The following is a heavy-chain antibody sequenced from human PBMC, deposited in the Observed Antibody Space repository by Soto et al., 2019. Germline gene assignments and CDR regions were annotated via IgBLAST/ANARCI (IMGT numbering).Heavy chain of an antibody. CDR3: ARSGGYYYYYYMDV. J-gene: IGHJ6*03. D-gene: IGHD1-26*01. CDR1: GYTFTSYD. V-gene: IGHV1-8*01. CDR2: MNPNSGNT. Sequence: ASVKVSCKASGYTFTSYDINWVRQATGQGLEWMGWMNPNSGNTGYAQKFQGRVTMTRNTSISTAYMELSSLRSEDTAVYYCARSGGYYYYYYMDVWGKGTTVTVSS.